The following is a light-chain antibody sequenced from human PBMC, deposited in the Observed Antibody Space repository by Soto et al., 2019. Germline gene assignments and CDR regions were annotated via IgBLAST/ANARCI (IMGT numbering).Light chain of an antibody. Sequence: QSVLTQPPSASGTPGQRVTMSCSGSSSNIGSNTVNWYQHLPGTAPKLLIYSNDQRPSGVPDRSSGSKAGTSASLAISGLQSEEEADYYCAAWDDSLNGDYVFGTGTKVTVL. CDR2: SND. V-gene: IGLV1-44*01. J-gene: IGLJ1*01. CDR3: AAWDDSLNGDYV. CDR1: SSNIGSNT.